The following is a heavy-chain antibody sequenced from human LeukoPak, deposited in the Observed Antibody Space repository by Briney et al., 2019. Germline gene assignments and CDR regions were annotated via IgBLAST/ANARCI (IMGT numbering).Heavy chain of an antibody. D-gene: IGHD3-22*01. J-gene: IGHJ4*02. CDR1: GYTFTGYY. Sequence: ASAKVSCKASGYTFTGYYMHWVRQAPGQGLEWMGWINPNSGGTNYAQKFQGRVTMTRDTSISTAYMELSRLRSDDTAVYYCARDEGTYYYDSSGYYYNYWGQGTLVTVSS. CDR2: INPNSGGT. CDR3: ARDEGTYYYDSSGYYYNY. V-gene: IGHV1-2*02.